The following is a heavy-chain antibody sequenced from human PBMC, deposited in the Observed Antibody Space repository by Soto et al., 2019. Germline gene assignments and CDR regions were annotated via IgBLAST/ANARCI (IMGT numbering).Heavy chain of an antibody. D-gene: IGHD6-13*01. CDR1: TYTFTSYW. V-gene: IGHV5-51*01. CDR2: IYAGDSDT. J-gene: IGHJ3*02. Sequence: GESLKISCKGSTYTFTSYWTGWVRQMPGKGLEWMGIIYAGDSDTRYSPSFQGQVTISADKSISTAYLQWSSLRASDTAMYYCARQEGSSWGAFDIWGQGTMVTVSS. CDR3: ARQEGSSWGAFDI.